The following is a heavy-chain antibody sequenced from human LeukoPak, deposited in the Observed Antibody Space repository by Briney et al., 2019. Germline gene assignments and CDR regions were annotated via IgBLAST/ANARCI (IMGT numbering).Heavy chain of an antibody. Sequence: GGSLRLSCTASGFTFGDSPMTWVRQAPGKGLEWVGYIRTNTYGGTTEHAASVKGRFTISRDDSNSIAYLQMNSLKTEDTAVYYCTRAGRISGDCFDYWGQGTLVTVSS. J-gene: IGHJ4*02. CDR2: IRTNTYGGTT. CDR1: GFTFGDSP. V-gene: IGHV3-49*04. D-gene: IGHD6-25*01. CDR3: TRAGRISGDCFDY.